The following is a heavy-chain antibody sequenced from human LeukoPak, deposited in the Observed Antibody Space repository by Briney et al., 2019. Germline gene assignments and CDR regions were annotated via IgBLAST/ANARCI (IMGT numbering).Heavy chain of an antibody. CDR2: INPSGHIT. CDR1: GFTFTGYY. V-gene: IGHV1-46*01. J-gene: IGHJ4*02. D-gene: IGHD3-10*01. Sequence: ASVKVSCKASGFTFTGYYMHWVRQAPGQGLEWMGIINPSGHITNYAQKFQGRLTVTRDTPTSTAYMELSSLRSEDTAVYYCARTHGSGSYQTEMYYFDYWGQGTLVTVSS. CDR3: ARTHGSGSYQTEMYYFDY.